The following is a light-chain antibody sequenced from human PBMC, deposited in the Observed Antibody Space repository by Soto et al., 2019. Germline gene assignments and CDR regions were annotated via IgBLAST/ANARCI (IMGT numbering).Light chain of an antibody. CDR3: GSWDSSLSAYV. Sequence: QSILTQPPSVSAAPGRKVTISCSGSSSNIGGNSVSGYQQLPGTAPKLLIYDDNKRPSGIPDRFSGSKSGTSATLGITGFQTGDEADYYCGSWDSSLSAYVFGTGTKVTVL. CDR2: DDN. CDR1: SSNIGGNS. V-gene: IGLV1-51*01. J-gene: IGLJ1*01.